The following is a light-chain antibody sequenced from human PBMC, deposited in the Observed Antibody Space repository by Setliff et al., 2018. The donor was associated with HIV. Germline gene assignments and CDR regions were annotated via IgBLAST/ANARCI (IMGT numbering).Light chain of an antibody. Sequence: QSVLTQPASVSGSPGQSITISCTGTSSDVGAYNLVSWYQQPPGKAPKIMIYEVNKRPSGVSNRFSGSKSGNTASLTISGLQTEDEADYYCSSYTSSSTDVFGTGTKVTVL. V-gene: IGLV2-14*02. CDR2: EVN. CDR3: SSYTSSSTDV. CDR1: SSDVGAYNL. J-gene: IGLJ1*01.